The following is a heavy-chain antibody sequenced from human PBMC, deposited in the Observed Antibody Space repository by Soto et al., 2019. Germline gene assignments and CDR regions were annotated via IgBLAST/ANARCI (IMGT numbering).Heavy chain of an antibody. CDR1: GGSLRGYS. CDR3: AREKTPMSPHYFYYGMDV. CDR2: VYSGGGT. Sequence: PSETLSLTCTVSGGSLRGYSWSWIRQSPGKGLEWIGYVYSGGGTNYSPSFTGRVTISVDTTDNQFSLKLNSVTAADTAVYYCAREKTPMSPHYFYYGMDVWGQGTTVTSP. D-gene: IGHD3-9*01. J-gene: IGHJ6*02. V-gene: IGHV4-59*01.